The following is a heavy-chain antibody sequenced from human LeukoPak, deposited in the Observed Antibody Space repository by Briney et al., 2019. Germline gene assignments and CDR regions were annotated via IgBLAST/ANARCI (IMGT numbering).Heavy chain of an antibody. D-gene: IGHD3-3*01. CDR1: GYTFTSYY. J-gene: IGHJ6*03. V-gene: IGHV1-46*01. CDR3: AREGRSDFWSGWRNYMDV. CDR2: INPSGGST. Sequence: ASVKVSCKASGYTFTSYYMHWVRQAPGQGLEWMGIINPSGGSTSYAQKFQGRVTMTRDISTSTVYMELSSLRSEDTAVYYCAREGRSDFWSGWRNYMDVWGKGTTVTVSS.